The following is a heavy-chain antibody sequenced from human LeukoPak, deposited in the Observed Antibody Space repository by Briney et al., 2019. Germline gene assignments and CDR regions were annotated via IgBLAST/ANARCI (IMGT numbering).Heavy chain of an antibody. J-gene: IGHJ6*02. V-gene: IGHV1-46*01. CDR3: ATWGSSSSPLPTMDV. D-gene: IGHD6-13*01. Sequence: ASVKVSCKASGYTFTGYYIHWVRQAPGQGLEWMGIINPSGGSTSYAQNFQGRVTMARDTSTSTVYMELSSLRSEDTAVYYCATWGSSSSPLPTMDVWGQGTTVTVSS. CDR1: GYTFTGYY. CDR2: INPSGGST.